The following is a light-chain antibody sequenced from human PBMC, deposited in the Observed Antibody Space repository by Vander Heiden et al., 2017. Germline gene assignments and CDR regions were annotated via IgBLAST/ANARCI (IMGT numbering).Light chain of an antibody. J-gene: IGLJ2*01. V-gene: IGLV2-14*01. CDR3: SSYTSSSTLV. CDR1: SSDVGGYNY. CDR2: DVS. Sequence: SALTQPASGAGSPGPSITISCTGTSSDVGGYNYVSWYQQHPGKAPKLMIYDVSNRPSGVSNRFSGSKSGNTASLTISGLQAEDEADYYCSSYTSSSTLVFGGGTKLTVL.